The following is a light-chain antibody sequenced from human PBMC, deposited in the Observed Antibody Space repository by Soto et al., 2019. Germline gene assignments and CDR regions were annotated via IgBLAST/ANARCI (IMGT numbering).Light chain of an antibody. V-gene: IGKV3-20*01. CDR3: QQYGSSPLT. J-gene: IGKJ4*01. CDR1: QSVSSSY. Sequence: EIVLTQSPGTLSLSPGERATLSCRASQSVSSSYLGWYQQKPGQAPRLLIYGASSRATGIPDRFSGSGSGTDFTLTISRLEPEDVAVYYCQQYGSSPLTFGGGTKVEIK. CDR2: GAS.